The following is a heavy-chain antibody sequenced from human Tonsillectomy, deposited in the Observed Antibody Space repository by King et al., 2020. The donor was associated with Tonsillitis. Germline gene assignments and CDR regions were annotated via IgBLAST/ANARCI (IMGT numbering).Heavy chain of an antibody. D-gene: IGHD5-12*01. Sequence: QLQESGPGLVKPSETLSLTCTVSGGSISSYYWSWIRQPPGKGLEWIGYIYYSGSTNYNPSLKSRVTISVDTSNNQFSLKLSSVTAADTAVYYCARSGYDFPVFNWFDPWGQGTLVTVSS. CDR1: GGSISSYY. CDR2: IYYSGST. V-gene: IGHV4-59*08. CDR3: ARSGYDFPVFNWFDP. J-gene: IGHJ5*02.